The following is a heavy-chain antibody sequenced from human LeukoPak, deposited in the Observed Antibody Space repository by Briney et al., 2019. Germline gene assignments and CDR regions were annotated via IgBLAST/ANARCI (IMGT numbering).Heavy chain of an antibody. CDR1: GFTFSSYS. CDR3: AKTATSTITFSYFDY. J-gene: IGHJ4*02. D-gene: IGHD5/OR15-5a*01. V-gene: IGHV3-23*01. CDR2: ISGSGGST. Sequence: LTGGSLRLSCAASGFTFSSYSMNWVRQAPGKGLEWVSGISGSGGSTYYADSVKGRLTISRDNSKNTLYLQMNSLRAEDTAVYYCAKTATSTITFSYFDYWGQGTLVTVSS.